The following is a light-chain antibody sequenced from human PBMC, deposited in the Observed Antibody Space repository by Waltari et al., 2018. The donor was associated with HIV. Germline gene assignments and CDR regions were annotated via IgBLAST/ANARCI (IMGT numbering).Light chain of an antibody. Sequence: QSVLTQPPSVSAAPGQKVTISCSGSTSNIGHSYLSLYTQLPGTAPKLVIYENNKRPSGIPDRFSGSKSGTSATLGITGLQTGDEADYYCGTWDNNLSAWVFGGGTKLTVL. CDR2: ENN. J-gene: IGLJ3*02. CDR3: GTWDNNLSAWV. CDR1: TSNIGHSY. V-gene: IGLV1-51*02.